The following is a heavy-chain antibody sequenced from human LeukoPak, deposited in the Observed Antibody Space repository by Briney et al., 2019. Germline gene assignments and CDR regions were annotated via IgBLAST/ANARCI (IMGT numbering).Heavy chain of an antibody. CDR2: ITGTGATT. Sequence: GGSLRLSCTASGFTFSSYAMSWVRQAPGKGLEWVSAITGTGATTYYADSVKGRFTISRDNSKNTLYLQMNSLRAEDTAVYYCTTAGIYWGQGTLVTVSS. CDR1: GFTFSSYA. D-gene: IGHD1-14*01. CDR3: TTAGIY. J-gene: IGHJ4*02. V-gene: IGHV3-23*01.